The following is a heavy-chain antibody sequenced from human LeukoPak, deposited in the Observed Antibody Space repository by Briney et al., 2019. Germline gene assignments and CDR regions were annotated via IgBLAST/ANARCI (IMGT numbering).Heavy chain of an antibody. J-gene: IGHJ4*02. CDR1: GFTFSSYG. CDR2: IWYDGSNK. D-gene: IGHD2-15*01. V-gene: IGHV3-33*06. Sequence: GGSLRLPCAASGFTFSSYGMHWVRQAPGKGLEWAAVIWYDGSNKYYADSVKGRFTISRDNSKNTLYLQMNSLRAEDTAVYYCAKSHSVAQRGYFDYWGQGTLVTVSS. CDR3: AKSHSVAQRGYFDY.